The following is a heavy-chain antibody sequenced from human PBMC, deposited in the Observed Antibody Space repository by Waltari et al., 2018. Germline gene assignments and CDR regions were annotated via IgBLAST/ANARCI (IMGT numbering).Heavy chain of an antibody. D-gene: IGHD3-22*01. J-gene: IGHJ4*02. V-gene: IGHV1-2*02. CDR1: GYTFTGYY. CDR3: ARGNTYYYDSSGYYYF. CDR2: INPNSGGT. Sequence: QVQLVQSGAEVKKPGASVKVSCKASGYTFTGYYMHWVRQAPGQGLEWMGGINPNSGGTNYAQKFQGRVTMTRDTSISTAYMELSRLRSDDTAVYYCARGNTYYYDSSGYYYFWGQGTLVTVSS.